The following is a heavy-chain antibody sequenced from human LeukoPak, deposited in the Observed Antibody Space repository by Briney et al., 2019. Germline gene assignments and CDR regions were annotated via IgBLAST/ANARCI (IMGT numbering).Heavy chain of an antibody. CDR1: GFTFSSYA. CDR3: ARDQITTVRGIIARSTPYYDYHYMDV. V-gene: IGHV3-30*04. J-gene: IGHJ6*03. Sequence: GRSLRLSCAASGFTFSSYAMHWVRQAPGKGLEWVAVISSDGSNKYYADSVKGRFTISRDNSKNTLYLQMNSLRADDTAVYYCARDQITTVRGIIARSTPYYDYHYMDVWGKGTTVTVSS. CDR2: ISSDGSNK. D-gene: IGHD3-10*01.